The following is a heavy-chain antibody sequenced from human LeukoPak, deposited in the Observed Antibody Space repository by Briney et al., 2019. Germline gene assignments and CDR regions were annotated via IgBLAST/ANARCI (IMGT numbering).Heavy chain of an antibody. J-gene: IGHJ4*02. CDR1: GFTFSSYS. CDR2: LYSDGNP. D-gene: IGHD6-19*01. V-gene: IGHV3-53*01. CDR3: ARGIFYINSWYFDY. Sequence: PGGSLRLSCAASGFTFSSYSMNWVRQAPGKGLEWLSVLYSDGNPYYADSLNGRFTISRDNSKNTVYLQMNSLRAEDTAVYYCARGIFYINSWYFDYWGQGTLVTVSS.